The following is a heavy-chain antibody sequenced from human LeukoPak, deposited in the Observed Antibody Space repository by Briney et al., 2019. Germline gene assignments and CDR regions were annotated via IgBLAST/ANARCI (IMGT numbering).Heavy chain of an antibody. CDR2: IYHSGST. V-gene: IGHV4-30-2*01. Sequence: SETLSLTCAVSGGSISSGGYSWSWIRQPPGKGLEWIGYIYHSGSTYYNPSLKSRVTISVDGSKNQFSLKLSSVTAADTAVYYCARLHSSEGFDYWGQGTLVTVSS. CDR1: GGSISSGGYS. D-gene: IGHD6-19*01. CDR3: ARLHSSEGFDY. J-gene: IGHJ4*02.